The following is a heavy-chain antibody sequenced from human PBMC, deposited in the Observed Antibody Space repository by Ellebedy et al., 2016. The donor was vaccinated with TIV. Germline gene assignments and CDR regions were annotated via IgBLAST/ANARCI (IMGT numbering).Heavy chain of an antibody. V-gene: IGHV3-7*03. CDR2: IKQDGFEK. CDR3: ATSGSRSWYSAFDI. J-gene: IGHJ3*02. D-gene: IGHD6-13*01. CDR1: GFSLSNYW. Sequence: GESLKISCAAPGFSLSNYWMTWVRQAPGRGLEWVANIKQDGFEKYYVDSVKGRFTISRDNAENSLYLQMNSLGAEDTAVYYCATSGSRSWYSAFDIWGQGTMVTVSS.